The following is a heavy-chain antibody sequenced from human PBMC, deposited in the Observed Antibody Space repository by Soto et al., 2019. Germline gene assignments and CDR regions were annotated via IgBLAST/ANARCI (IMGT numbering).Heavy chain of an antibody. V-gene: IGHV3-23*01. Sequence: EEQLLESGGGLVQPGGSLRLSCAASGFTFARYAMSWVRQAPGKGPEWVSGISATGGTTYYTDSVRGRFTISRDTSKATLSLQMNNLRAEDTALYYCAKDPHADYVGGFDMWGQGTVVTVSS. CDR2: ISATGGTT. D-gene: IGHD4-17*01. J-gene: IGHJ3*02. CDR3: AKDPHADYVGGFDM. CDR1: GFTFARYA.